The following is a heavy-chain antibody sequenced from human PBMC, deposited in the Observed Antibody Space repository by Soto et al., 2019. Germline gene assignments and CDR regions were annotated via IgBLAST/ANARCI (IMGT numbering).Heavy chain of an antibody. CDR2: ISSSGSTI. D-gene: IGHD3-16*02. V-gene: IGHV3-11*01. Sequence: GGSLRLSCAASGFTFSDYYMSWIRQAPGKGLEWVSYISSSGSTIYYADSVKGRFTISRDNAKNSLYLQMNSLRAEDTAVYYCARGAYDYIWGSYRPEGNPYYWGQGTLVTVSS. CDR3: ARGAYDYIWGSYRPEGNPYY. J-gene: IGHJ4*02. CDR1: GFTFSDYY.